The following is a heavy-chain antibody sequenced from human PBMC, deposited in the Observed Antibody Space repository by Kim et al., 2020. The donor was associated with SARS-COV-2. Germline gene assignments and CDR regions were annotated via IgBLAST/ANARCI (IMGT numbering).Heavy chain of an antibody. V-gene: IGHV4-59*01. J-gene: IGHJ6*02. Sequence: YNPSLKSRVTISVDTSKNQFSLKLSSVTAADTAVYYCARAVSSYYYGMDVWGQGTTVTVSS. CDR3: ARAVSSYYYGMDV.